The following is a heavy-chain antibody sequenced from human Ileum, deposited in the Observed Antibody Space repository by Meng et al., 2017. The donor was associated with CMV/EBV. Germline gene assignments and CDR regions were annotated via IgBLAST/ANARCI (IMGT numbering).Heavy chain of an antibody. D-gene: IGHD1-14*01. V-gene: IGHV3-7*01. CDR3: KPSGGD. J-gene: IGHJ4*02. CDR2: IAPGGGVM. Sequence: GGSLRLSCEVSGFTFSNHWMNWVRQAPGKGLEWVANIAPGGGVMDYVDSVKGRFTISRDDAKNSLFLHMNSLRVDDTAVYYCKPSGGDWGQGTQVTVSS. CDR1: GFTFSNHW.